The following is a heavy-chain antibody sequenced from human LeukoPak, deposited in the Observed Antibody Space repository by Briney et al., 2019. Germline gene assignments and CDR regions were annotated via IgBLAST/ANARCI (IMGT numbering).Heavy chain of an antibody. J-gene: IGHJ4*02. CDR1: VYTFRHYG. D-gene: IGHD3-22*01. V-gene: IGHV1-18*01. CDR2: ISPYNVKT. Sequence: ASVKVSCKASVYTFRHYGISWVRQAPGQGIEWIGWISPYNVKTNYAQKLQARVTMPTDTSTPTLYMELKSLKSDDTAVFYCARSPFYSDNSGFVDYWGQGTLVTVSS. CDR3: ARSPFYSDNSGFVDY.